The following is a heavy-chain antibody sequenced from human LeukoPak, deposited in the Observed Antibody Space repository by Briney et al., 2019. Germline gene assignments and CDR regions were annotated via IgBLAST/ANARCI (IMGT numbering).Heavy chain of an antibody. J-gene: IGHJ4*02. Sequence: GASVKVSCKSSGYTFTNYAVSWLRQAPGQGLEWIGWTSAYNYNTNYAQKFQGRLTMTTDPSTNTGYMELRSLRSDDTAVYYCARDDGLGYCSSMTCYVFDYWGQGTLVTVSS. V-gene: IGHV1-18*01. D-gene: IGHD2-2*01. CDR3: ARDDGLGYCSSMTCYVFDY. CDR2: TSAYNYNT. CDR1: GYTFTNYA.